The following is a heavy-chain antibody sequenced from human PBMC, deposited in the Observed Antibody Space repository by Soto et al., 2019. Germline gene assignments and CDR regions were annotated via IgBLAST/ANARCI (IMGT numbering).Heavy chain of an antibody. D-gene: IGHD2-2*01. V-gene: IGHV4-31*02. CDR3: ARSLPGGTIFYVDV. Sequence: QVQLRESGPGVVKPSETMSLICSVSSGSVTSGRCFWSWVRQHPGKGLAWIGPIYYGGNTYYNPSLTSRGAMSVDTSKNRFSLTRSALTAADTAVYSCARSLPGGTIFYVDVWGEGTTVTVSS. J-gene: IGHJ6*03. CDR2: IYYGGNT. CDR1: SGSVTSGRCF.